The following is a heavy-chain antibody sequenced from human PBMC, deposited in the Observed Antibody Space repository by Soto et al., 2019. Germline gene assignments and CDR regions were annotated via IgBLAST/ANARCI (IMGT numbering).Heavy chain of an antibody. J-gene: IGHJ6*02. CDR3: ATNNWVYYYYGMDV. V-gene: IGHV3-48*03. CDR2: ISSSGCTI. Sequence: EVQLVESGGGLVQPGGSLRLSCAASGFTFSSYEMNWVRQAPGKGLEWVSYISSSGCTIYYADSVKGRFTISRDNAKNSLYLQMNSLRAEDTAVYYCATNNWVYYYYGMDVWGQGTTVTVSS. D-gene: IGHD1-20*01. CDR1: GFTFSSYE.